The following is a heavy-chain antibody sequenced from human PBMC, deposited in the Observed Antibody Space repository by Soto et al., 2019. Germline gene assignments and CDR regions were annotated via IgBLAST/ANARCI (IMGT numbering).Heavy chain of an antibody. D-gene: IGHD3-16*01. J-gene: IGHJ5*02. V-gene: IGHV3-23*01. CDR2: IGFSNTNT. CDR1: GFTFTSHA. CDR3: AMQLNVAMINADGS. Sequence: PGGSLRLSCVASGFTFTSHAMSWVRQPPGGGLHYVSSIGFSNTNTYYADSVKGRFTVSRDNSKNTLYLQMNSLRAEDTAVYYCAMQLNVAMINADGSWGQGIQVTVPS.